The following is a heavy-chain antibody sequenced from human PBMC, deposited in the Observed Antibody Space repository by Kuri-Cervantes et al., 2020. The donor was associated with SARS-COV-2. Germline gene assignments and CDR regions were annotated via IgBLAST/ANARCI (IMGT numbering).Heavy chain of an antibody. Sequence: GESLKISCTASGFTFGDYAMSWFRQAPGKGLEWVGFIRSKAYGGTTEYAASVKGRFTISRDDSKSIAYLQMNSLKTEDTAVYYCTRVRGVTYYYYMDVWGKGTTVTVSS. CDR2: IRSKAYGGTT. J-gene: IGHJ6*03. CDR3: TRVRGVTYYYYMDV. V-gene: IGHV3-49*03. CDR1: GFTFGDYA. D-gene: IGHD3-10*01.